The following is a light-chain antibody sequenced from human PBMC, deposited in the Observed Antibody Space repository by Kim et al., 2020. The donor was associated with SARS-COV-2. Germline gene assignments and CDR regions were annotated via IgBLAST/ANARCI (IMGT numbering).Light chain of an antibody. CDR2: HVS. Sequence: QSALTQPASVSGSPGQSITISCTGTSSDIGAYNYVSWCQQHPGKAPKLMIFHVSKRPSGVSSRFSGSKSANTASLTISGLQAEDEADYYCSSFTTSDAWVCGGGTKVTVL. V-gene: IGLV2-14*01. CDR1: SSDIGAYNY. CDR3: SSFTTSDAWV. J-gene: IGLJ3*02.